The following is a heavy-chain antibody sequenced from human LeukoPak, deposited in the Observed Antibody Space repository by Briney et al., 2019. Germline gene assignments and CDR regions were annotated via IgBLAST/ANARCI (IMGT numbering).Heavy chain of an antibody. J-gene: IGHJ4*02. CDR2: INGDGRNI. D-gene: IGHD3-3*01. V-gene: IGHV3-74*01. Sequence: GGSLRLSCVASGFTFSSYWMHWVRQDPRKGLVWVSRINGDGRNINYADSVRGRFTISRDNAKNTLYLQMNSLRAEDTAVYYCAKDKSPLEWLFSGDYWGQGTLVTVSS. CDR3: AKDKSPLEWLFSGDY. CDR1: GFTFSSYW.